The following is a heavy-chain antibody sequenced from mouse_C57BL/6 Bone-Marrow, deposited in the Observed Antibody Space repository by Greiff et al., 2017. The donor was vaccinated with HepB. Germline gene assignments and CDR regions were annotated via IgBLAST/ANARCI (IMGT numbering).Heavy chain of an antibody. J-gene: IGHJ2*01. CDR2: IYPRSGNT. CDR3: ARERGRGY. V-gene: IGHV1-81*01. D-gene: IGHD4-1*01. Sequence: QVQLQQSGAELARPGASVKLSCKASGYTFTSYGISWVKQRTGQGLEWIGEIYPRSGNTYYNEKFKGKATLTADKSSSTAYMELRSLTSEDSAVYLCARERGRGYWGRGTTLRVSS. CDR1: GYTFTSYG.